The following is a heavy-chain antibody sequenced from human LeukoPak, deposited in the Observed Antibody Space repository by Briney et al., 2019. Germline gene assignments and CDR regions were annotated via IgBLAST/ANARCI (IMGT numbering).Heavy chain of an antibody. J-gene: IGHJ5*02. V-gene: IGHV3-23*01. Sequence: GGSLRLSCAASGFTLSSNYMSWVRQAPGKGLEWVSAISGSGGSTYYADSVKGRFTISRDNSKNTLYLQMNSLRAEDTAVYYCAKDRGYGGNSFWFDPWGQGTLVTVSS. CDR3: AKDRGYGGNSFWFDP. D-gene: IGHD4-23*01. CDR2: ISGSGGST. CDR1: GFTLSSNY.